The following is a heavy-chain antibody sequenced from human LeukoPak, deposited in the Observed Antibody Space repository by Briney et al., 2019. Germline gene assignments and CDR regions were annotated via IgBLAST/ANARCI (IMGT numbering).Heavy chain of an antibody. CDR1: GFRFSSYA. V-gene: IGHV3-23*01. D-gene: IGHD3-22*01. Sequence: GGSLRLSCAASGFRFSSYAMTCVRQAPGKGLEWVSGIGGSGGRTYYADFVKGRFTISRDASKNTLYLQMNSLRAEDTADCFCAKLYDSGGYWRSDNFDYWGQGTLVTVSS. CDR2: IGGSGGRT. J-gene: IGHJ4*02. CDR3: AKLYDSGGYWRSDNFDY.